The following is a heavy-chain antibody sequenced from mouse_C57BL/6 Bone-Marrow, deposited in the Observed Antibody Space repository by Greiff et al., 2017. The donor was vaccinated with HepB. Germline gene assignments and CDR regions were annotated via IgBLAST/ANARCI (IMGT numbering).Heavy chain of an antibody. CDR2: IWTGGGK. J-gene: IGHJ2*01. Sequence: VQLKESGPGLVAPSQSLSITCTVSGFSLTSYAISWVRQPPGKGLEWLGVIWTGGGKNYNSALKYRLSISKDNSKSQVFLKMNSLQTVDTARYDCARVPLYDSYYFDDWGQGTTLTVAS. V-gene: IGHV2-9-1*01. CDR3: ARVPLYDSYYFDD. D-gene: IGHD2-3*01. CDR1: GFSLTSYA.